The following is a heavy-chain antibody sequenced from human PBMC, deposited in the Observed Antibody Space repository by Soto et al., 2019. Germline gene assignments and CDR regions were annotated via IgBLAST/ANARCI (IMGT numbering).Heavy chain of an antibody. Sequence: GGSLRLSCAASGFTFSSYSMNWVRQAPGKGLEWVSSISSSSSYIYYADSVKGRFTISRDNAKNTLYLQMNSLRAEDTAVYYCVRGDGDYNDGNGYLARHWGQGTLVTVSS. J-gene: IGHJ4*02. CDR1: GFTFSSYS. CDR3: VRGDGDYNDGNGYLARH. V-gene: IGHV3-21*06. CDR2: ISSSSSYI. D-gene: IGHD5-18*01.